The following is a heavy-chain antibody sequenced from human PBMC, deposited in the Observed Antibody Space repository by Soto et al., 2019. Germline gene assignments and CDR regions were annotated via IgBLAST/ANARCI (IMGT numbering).Heavy chain of an antibody. Sequence: GGSLRLSCAASGFTFSSYAMHWVRQAPGKGLEWVAVTSYDGSNKYYADSVKGRFTISRDNSKNTLYLQMNSLRAEDTAVYYCARDFKNLRIAARRPEGMDVWGQGTTVTVSS. CDR2: TSYDGSNK. V-gene: IGHV3-30-3*01. J-gene: IGHJ6*02. D-gene: IGHD6-6*01. CDR3: ARDFKNLRIAARRPEGMDV. CDR1: GFTFSSYA.